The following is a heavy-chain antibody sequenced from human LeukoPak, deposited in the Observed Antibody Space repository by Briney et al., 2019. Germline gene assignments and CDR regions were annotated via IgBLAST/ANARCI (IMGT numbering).Heavy chain of an antibody. Sequence: SETLSLTCAVSDYSISTGYYWGWVRQPPGKGLEWIGSIHHSGSTYYNPSLKSRVTISVDTSKNQFSLKLSFVTAADTAVYYCARCELGNEFYYWGQGALVTVSS. CDR1: DYSISTGYY. D-gene: IGHD1-1*01. J-gene: IGHJ4*02. CDR2: IHHSGST. CDR3: ARCELGNEFYY. V-gene: IGHV4-38-2*01.